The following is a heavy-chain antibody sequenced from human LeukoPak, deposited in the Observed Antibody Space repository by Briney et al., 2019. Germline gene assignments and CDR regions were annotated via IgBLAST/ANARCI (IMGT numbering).Heavy chain of an antibody. CDR1: GFTVSHYF. J-gene: IGHJ4*02. Sequence: GGSLRLSCAASGFTVSHYFMSWVRQAPGKGLEWVSIIYGSGETYYADSVKGRFTISRDSSKNTLYFQMSSLRAGDTAMYYCARGRPGYSFDYWGQGTLVTVSS. CDR2: IYGSGET. V-gene: IGHV3-53*01. D-gene: IGHD1-14*01. CDR3: ARGRPGYSFDY.